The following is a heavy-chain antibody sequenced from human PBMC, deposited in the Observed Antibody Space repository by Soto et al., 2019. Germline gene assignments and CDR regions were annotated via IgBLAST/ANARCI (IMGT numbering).Heavy chain of an antibody. D-gene: IGHD2-15*01. J-gene: IGHJ3*02. CDR3: AKDRYCSGGSCSPDAFDI. Sequence: GGSLRLSCAASGFNFSSYAMHWVRQAPGKGLEWVPAISYDGGSTYYADSVKGRFTISRDNPKNTLYLQMSSLRAEDTAVYYCAKDRYCSGGSCSPDAFDIWGQGTMVTVSS. CDR1: GFNFSSYA. CDR2: ISYDGGST. V-gene: IGHV3-30*04.